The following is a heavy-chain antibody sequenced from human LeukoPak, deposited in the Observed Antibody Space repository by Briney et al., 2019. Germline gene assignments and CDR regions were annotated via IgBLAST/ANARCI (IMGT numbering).Heavy chain of an antibody. CDR2: INPSGGST. J-gene: IGHJ6*03. D-gene: IGHD4-17*01. Sequence: GASVKVSCKASGYTFTSYYMHWVRQAPGQGLEWMGIINPSGGSTSYAQKFQGRVTMTRDMSTSTVYMELSSLRSEDTAVYYCARAHTVTTSFDYYYYCMDVWGKGTTVTISS. CDR3: ARAHTVTTSFDYYYYCMDV. V-gene: IGHV1-46*01. CDR1: GYTFTSYY.